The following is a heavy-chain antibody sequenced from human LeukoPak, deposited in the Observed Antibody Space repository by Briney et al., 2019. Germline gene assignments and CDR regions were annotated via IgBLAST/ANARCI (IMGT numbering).Heavy chain of an antibody. Sequence: GASVEVSCKASGYTFTDYYMHWVQQAPGKGLEWMGRVDPEDGETIYAEKFQGRVTITADTSTDTAYMELSSLRSEDTAVYYCATDLGSWGSVNWFDPWGQGTLVTVSS. D-gene: IGHD1-26*01. CDR1: GYTFTDYY. CDR3: ATDLGSWGSVNWFDP. J-gene: IGHJ5*02. CDR2: VDPEDGET. V-gene: IGHV1-69-2*01.